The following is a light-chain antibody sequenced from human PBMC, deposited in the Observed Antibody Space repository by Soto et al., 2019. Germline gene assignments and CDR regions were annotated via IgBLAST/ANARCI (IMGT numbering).Light chain of an antibody. CDR2: DVS. CDR1: SSDVGGYNY. CDR3: GSYTFSSIPYV. Sequence: QSVLTQPASVSGSPGQSITISCTGTSSDVGGYNYVSWYQHHPGKAPKLMIYDVSNRPSGFSNRFSGSKSGNTASLTISGLQAEDEANYYCGSYTFSSIPYVFGTGTKVTVL. J-gene: IGLJ1*01. V-gene: IGLV2-14*03.